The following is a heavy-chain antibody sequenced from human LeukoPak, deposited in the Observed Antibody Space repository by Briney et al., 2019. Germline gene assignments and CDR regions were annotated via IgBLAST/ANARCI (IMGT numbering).Heavy chain of an antibody. CDR1: GFSFCSYW. Sequence: PGGSLRLSCAASGFSFCSYWMHWVRRAPGKGLVWVSRIQSDGSSTEYADSVRGRFTISRDNDKNMLFLQMNSLRDEDTAIYYCVRGAPFDFWGQGTLVTVSS. CDR3: VRGAPFDF. CDR2: IQSDGSST. V-gene: IGHV3-74*01. J-gene: IGHJ4*02.